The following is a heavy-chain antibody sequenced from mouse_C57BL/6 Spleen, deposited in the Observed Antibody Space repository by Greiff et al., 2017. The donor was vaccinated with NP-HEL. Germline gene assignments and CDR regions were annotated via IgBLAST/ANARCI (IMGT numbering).Heavy chain of an antibody. CDR3: AREDGYYWYFDV. CDR2: ISSGGSYT. V-gene: IGHV5-6*01. D-gene: IGHD2-3*01. Sequence: EVKLVESGGDLVKPGGSLKLSCAASGFTFSSYGMSWVRQTPDKRLEWVATISSGGSYTYYPDSVKGRFTISRDNAKNTLYLQMSSLKSEDTAMYYCAREDGYYWYFDVWGTGTTVTVSS. J-gene: IGHJ1*03. CDR1: GFTFSSYG.